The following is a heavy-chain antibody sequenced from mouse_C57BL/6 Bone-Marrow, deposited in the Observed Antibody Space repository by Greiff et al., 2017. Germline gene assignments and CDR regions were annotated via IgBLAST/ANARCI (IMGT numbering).Heavy chain of an antibody. D-gene: IGHD1-1*01. V-gene: IGHV1-5*01. CDR1: GYTFTSYW. CDR2: IYPGNSDT. J-gene: IGHJ4*01. Sequence: EVMLVESGTVLARPGASVKMSCKTSGYTFTSYWMHWVKQRPGQGLEWIGAIYPGNSDTSYNQKFKGKAKLTAVTSASTAYMELSSLTNEDSAVYYCTKLDYYGSSYYAMDYWGQGTSVTVSS. CDR3: TKLDYYGSSYYAMDY.